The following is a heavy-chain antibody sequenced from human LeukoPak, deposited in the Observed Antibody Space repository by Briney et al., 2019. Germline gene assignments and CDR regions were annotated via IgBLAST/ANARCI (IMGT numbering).Heavy chain of an antibody. Sequence: GGSLRLSCAASGFTFGDTWMNWVRQVPGQGLEWVADIKQDGSEKFYVASVKGRFTISRDNGKSSLYLQMNSLRAEDTALYYCATSYDMGWLIGYWGQGTLVTVSS. CDR1: GFTFGDTW. CDR3: ATSYDMGWLIGY. CDR2: IKQDGSEK. J-gene: IGHJ4*02. V-gene: IGHV3-7*03. D-gene: IGHD3/OR15-3a*01.